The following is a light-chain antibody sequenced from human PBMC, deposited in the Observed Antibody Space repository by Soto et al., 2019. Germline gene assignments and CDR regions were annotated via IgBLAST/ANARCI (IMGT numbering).Light chain of an antibody. V-gene: IGLV2-23*01. Sequence: SALTQPASVSGSPGQSITISCTGTSSDVGSHKLVSWYQQYPGKAPKLIIFGASKRPSGVSNRFSGSKSGSTASLTISGLQAEDEADYYCCSNAGGSTYVFGTGTKLTVL. J-gene: IGLJ1*01. CDR2: GAS. CDR3: CSNAGGSTYV. CDR1: SSDVGSHKL.